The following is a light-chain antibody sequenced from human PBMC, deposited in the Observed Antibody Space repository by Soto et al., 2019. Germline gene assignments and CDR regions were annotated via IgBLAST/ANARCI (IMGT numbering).Light chain of an antibody. CDR2: EVS. CDR1: NGDIGDYNY. V-gene: IGLV2-8*01. J-gene: IGLJ3*02. Sequence: QSALTQPPSASGSLGQSVTLSCSGTNGDIGDYNYVAWYQQRPGKAPKFLIFEVSERPSGVPDRFSGSKSGNTAFLTVSGLQAEDEADYFCSAYAGRATWVFGGGTKVTVL. CDR3: SAYAGRATWV.